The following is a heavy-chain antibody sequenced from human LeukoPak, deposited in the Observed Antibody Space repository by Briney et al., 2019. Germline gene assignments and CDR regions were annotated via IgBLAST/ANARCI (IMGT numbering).Heavy chain of an antibody. J-gene: IGHJ4*02. CDR3: ARALPYDY. V-gene: IGHV3-21*01. CDR2: ISSSSTYI. Sequence: GGSLRLSCAASGFTFSNYYMTWVRQAPGKGLEWVSTISSSSTYIYQADSVKGRFTISRDNAKNSVHLQMNSLRAEDTAVYYCARALPYDYWGQGALVTVSS. CDR1: GFTFSNYY.